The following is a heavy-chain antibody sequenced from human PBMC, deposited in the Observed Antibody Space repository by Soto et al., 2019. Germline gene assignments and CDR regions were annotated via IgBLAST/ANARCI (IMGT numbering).Heavy chain of an antibody. V-gene: IGHV4-30-2*01. CDR2: IYHSGTT. J-gene: IGHJ4*02. CDR3: ATVIPDTRYFAY. Sequence: PSETLSLTCTVSGGSIGNDDYSWSWVRQPPGKGLEWIGYIYHSGTTYYNPSLTSRVTISVDGSNNQFSLKLTSMTAADTAVYYCATVIPDTRYFAYWGQGILVTVSS. D-gene: IGHD3-16*02. CDR1: GGSIGNDDYS.